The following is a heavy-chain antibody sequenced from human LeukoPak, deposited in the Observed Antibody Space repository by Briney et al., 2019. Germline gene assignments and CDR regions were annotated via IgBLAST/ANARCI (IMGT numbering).Heavy chain of an antibody. CDR1: GFTFSSYA. CDR3: ARVLSQLDSPPGY. V-gene: IGHV3-30*04. J-gene: IGHJ4*02. D-gene: IGHD3/OR15-3a*01. Sequence: GGSLRLSCAASGFTFSSYAMHWVRQAPGKGLEWVAVISYDGSNKYYADSVKGRFTISRDNSKNTLYLQMNSLRAEDTAVYYCARVLSQLDSPPGYWGQGALVTVSS. CDR2: ISYDGSNK.